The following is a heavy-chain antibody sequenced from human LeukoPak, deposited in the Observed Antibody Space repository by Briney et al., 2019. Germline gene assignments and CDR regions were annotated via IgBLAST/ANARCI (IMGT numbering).Heavy chain of an antibody. CDR3: ARDHYYVPDY. V-gene: IGHV3-74*03. D-gene: IGHD3-10*02. Sequence: PGGSLRLSCAASGFSFSTSWMHWVRQAPGKGLVWVSRIHSDGIGTTYADSVKGRFTISRDNSKNTLDLQMNNLRAEDTAVYYRARDHYYVPDYWGQGTLVTVSS. J-gene: IGHJ4*02. CDR1: GFSFSTSW. CDR2: IHSDGIGT.